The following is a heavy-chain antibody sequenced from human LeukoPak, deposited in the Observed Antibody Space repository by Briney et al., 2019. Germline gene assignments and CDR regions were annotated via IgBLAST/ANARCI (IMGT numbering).Heavy chain of an antibody. CDR2: IYPGDSDT. CDR1: GYSFTSYW. CDR3: ARGEGVVPAAIFAPYFDY. V-gene: IGHV5-51*01. D-gene: IGHD2-2*01. J-gene: IGHJ4*02. Sequence: GESLKISCKGSGYSFTSYWIGWVRQMPGKGLEWMGIIYPGDSDTRYSPSFQGQVTISADKSISTAYLQWSSLKASDTAMYYCARGEGVVPAAIFAPYFDYWGQGTWSPSPQ.